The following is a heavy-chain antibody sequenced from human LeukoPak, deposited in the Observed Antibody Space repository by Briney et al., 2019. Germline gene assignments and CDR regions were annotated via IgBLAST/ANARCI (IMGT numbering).Heavy chain of an antibody. V-gene: IGHV1-69*05. D-gene: IGHD1-26*01. J-gene: IGHJ4*02. Sequence: SVKVSCKASGGTFSSYAISWVRQAPGQGREWMGGIIPIFGTANYAQKFQGRVTITTDESTSTAYMELSSLRSEDTAVYYCASHHLVVGATAYFDYWGQGTLVTVSS. CDR2: IIPIFGTA. CDR1: GGTFSSYA. CDR3: ASHHLVVGATAYFDY.